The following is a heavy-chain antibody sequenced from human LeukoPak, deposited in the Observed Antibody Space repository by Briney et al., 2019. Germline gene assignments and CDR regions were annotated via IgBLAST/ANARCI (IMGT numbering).Heavy chain of an antibody. CDR2: IYTSGST. CDR1: GGSISSYY. V-gene: IGHV4-4*07. CDR3: ARVYSSSPISGYYMDV. Sequence: PSETLSLTCTVSGGSISSYYWSWIRQPAGKGLEWIGRIYTSGSTNYNPSLKSRVTMSVDTSKNKFSLKLSSVTAADTAVYYCARVYSSSPISGYYMDVWGKGTTVTVSS. J-gene: IGHJ6*03. D-gene: IGHD6-6*01.